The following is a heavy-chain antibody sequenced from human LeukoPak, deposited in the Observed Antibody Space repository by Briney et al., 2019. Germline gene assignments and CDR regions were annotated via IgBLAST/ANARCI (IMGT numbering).Heavy chain of an antibody. Sequence: GRSLRLSCAASGFTFSSYAMHWVRQAPGKGLEWVAVISYDGRNKYYPDSVKGRFTISRDNSKNTLYLQMNSLRAEDTAVYYCARGRIQLWLSAPYFDYWGQGTLVTVSS. CDR1: GFTFSSYA. D-gene: IGHD5-18*01. CDR2: ISYDGRNK. J-gene: IGHJ4*02. V-gene: IGHV3-30*01. CDR3: ARGRIQLWLSAPYFDY.